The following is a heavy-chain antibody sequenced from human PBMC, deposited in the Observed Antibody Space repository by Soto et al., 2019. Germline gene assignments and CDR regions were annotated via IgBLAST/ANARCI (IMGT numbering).Heavy chain of an antibody. Sequence: QVQLVQSGAEVKKPGSSVKVSCKASGGTFSSYAISWVRQAPGQGLEWMGGIIPIFGTANYAQKFQGRVTITADEPTSTAYMARSSLRSEDTAVYYCARESRYCSGGSCYFLPGIDYWGQGTLVTVSS. J-gene: IGHJ4*02. V-gene: IGHV1-69*12. CDR1: GGTFSSYA. CDR2: IIPIFGTA. D-gene: IGHD2-15*01. CDR3: ARESRYCSGGSCYFLPGIDY.